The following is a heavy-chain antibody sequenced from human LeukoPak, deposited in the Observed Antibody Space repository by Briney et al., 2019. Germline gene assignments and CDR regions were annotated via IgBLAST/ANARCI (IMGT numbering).Heavy chain of an antibody. V-gene: IGHV1-2*02. D-gene: IGHD6-6*01. CDR3: ARVYSSSLDY. J-gene: IGHJ4*02. CDR1: GYTFTGYY. CDR2: INPNSGDT. Sequence: ASVKVSCKASGYTFTGYYLHWVRQAPGQGLEWMGWINPNSGDTNYAQKFQGRVTMTRDTSTSTAYMELSRLRSDDTAVYYCARVYSSSLDYWGQGTLVTVSS.